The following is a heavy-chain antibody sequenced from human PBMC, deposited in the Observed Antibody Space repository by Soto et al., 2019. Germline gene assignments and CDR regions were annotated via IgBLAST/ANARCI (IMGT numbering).Heavy chain of an antibody. D-gene: IGHD3-16*01. Sequence: WGSLRLSCAASGFTFRYAWMSWVRQAPGKGLEWVARIRSKSDGGTADYPAPVKGRFTISRDDSKNTLYLQMNSLKTEDTAVYYCSTETADYVSMEPYWGQGTLVTV. V-gene: IGHV3-15*01. J-gene: IGHJ4*01. CDR1: GFTFRYAW. CDR3: STETADYVSMEPY. CDR2: IRSKSDGGTA.